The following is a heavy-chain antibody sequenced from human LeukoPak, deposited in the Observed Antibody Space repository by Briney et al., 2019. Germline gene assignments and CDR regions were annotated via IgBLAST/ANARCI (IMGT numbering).Heavy chain of an antibody. D-gene: IGHD2-21*01. CDR2: ISHDGSVT. J-gene: IGHJ4*02. Sequence: GGSLRLSCAASEFPFSTYVMHWVRHVPGKGLVWVSRISHDGSVTSYADSVKGRFTISRDNAKNTVYLQMNSLRGEDTAVYYCARGRDFILFDYWGQGALVTVSS. CDR1: EFPFSTYV. CDR3: ARGRDFILFDY. V-gene: IGHV3-74*01.